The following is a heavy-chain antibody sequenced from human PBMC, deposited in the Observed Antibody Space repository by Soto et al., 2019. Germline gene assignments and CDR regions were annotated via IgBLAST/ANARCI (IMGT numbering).Heavy chain of an antibody. J-gene: IGHJ4*02. D-gene: IGHD3-22*01. CDR3: ARGFDSSGYLAIDY. CDR2: INAGNGNT. V-gene: IGHV1-3*01. Sequence: QVQLVQSGAEVKKPGASVKVSCKASGYTFTSYAMHWVRQAPGQRLEWMGWINAGNGNTKYSQKFQGRVTITRDTSASTAYMELSSLRSEDTAVYYCARGFDSSGYLAIDYWGQGTLVTVSS. CDR1: GYTFTSYA.